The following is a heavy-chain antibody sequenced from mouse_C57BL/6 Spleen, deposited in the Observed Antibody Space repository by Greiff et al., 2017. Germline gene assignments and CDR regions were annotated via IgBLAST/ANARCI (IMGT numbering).Heavy chain of an antibody. Sequence: VQLQQSGPELVKPGASVKISCKASGYSFTGYYMHWVKQSPEKSLEWIGEINPSTGGTTYNQKFKAKDTLTVDKSSSTAYMQLKSLTSEDSAVYYCAREAGTGDYFDYWGQGTTLTVSS. CDR2: INPSTGGT. CDR3: AREAGTGDYFDY. CDR1: GYSFTGYY. D-gene: IGHD4-1*01. J-gene: IGHJ2*01. V-gene: IGHV1-42*01.